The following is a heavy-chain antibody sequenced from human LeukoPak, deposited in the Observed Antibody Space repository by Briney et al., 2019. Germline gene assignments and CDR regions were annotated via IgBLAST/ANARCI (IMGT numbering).Heavy chain of an antibody. Sequence: PSETLSLTCTVSGGSISSYYWSWIRQPPGKGLEWIGYIYYSGSTNYNPSLKSRVTISVDTSKNQFSLKLSSVTAADTAVYYCARRGDYGSGSYPFDYWGQGTLVTVSS. CDR1: GGSISSYY. D-gene: IGHD3-10*01. V-gene: IGHV4-59*08. J-gene: IGHJ4*02. CDR2: IYYSGST. CDR3: ARRGDYGSGSYPFDY.